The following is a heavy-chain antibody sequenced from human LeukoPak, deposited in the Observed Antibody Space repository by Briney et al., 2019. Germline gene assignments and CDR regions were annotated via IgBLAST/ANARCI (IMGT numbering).Heavy chain of an antibody. CDR1: GGSISSGGYY. J-gene: IGHJ4*02. D-gene: IGHD4-17*01. Sequence: PSETLSLTCTVSGGSISSGGYYWSWIRQHPGKGLEWIGYIYYSGSTYYNPSLKSRVTISVDTSKNQFSLKLSSVTAADTAVYYCARDSTVTLDYWGQGTLVTVSS. V-gene: IGHV4-31*03. CDR2: IYYSGST. CDR3: ARDSTVTLDY.